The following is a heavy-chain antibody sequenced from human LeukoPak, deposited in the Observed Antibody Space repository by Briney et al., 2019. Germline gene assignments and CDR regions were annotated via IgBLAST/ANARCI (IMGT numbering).Heavy chain of an antibody. CDR3: AREDYYDLWFDP. J-gene: IGHJ5*02. D-gene: IGHD3-22*01. CDR2: IYYSGST. Sequence: SETLSLTCTVSGGSISSYYWSWIRQPPGKGLEWIGYIYYSGSTNYNPSLKSRVTISVDTSKNQFSLKPSSVTAADTAVYYCAREDYYDLWFDPWGQGTLVTVSS. V-gene: IGHV4-59*01. CDR1: GGSISSYY.